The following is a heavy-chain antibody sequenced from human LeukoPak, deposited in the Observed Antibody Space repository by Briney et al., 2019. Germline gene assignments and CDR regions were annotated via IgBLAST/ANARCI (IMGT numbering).Heavy chain of an antibody. CDR3: ARLRGYSYGLDY. CDR2: ISSSRSFT. D-gene: IGHD5-18*01. CDR1: GFTFSSYS. V-gene: IGHV3-21*05. J-gene: IGHJ4*02. Sequence: GGSLRLSCAASGFTFSSYSMHWVRQAPGKGLEWVSYISSSRSFTNYADSVKGRFTISRDTAKNSLYLQMNSLRAEDTAVYYCARLRGYSYGLDYWGQGILVTVSS.